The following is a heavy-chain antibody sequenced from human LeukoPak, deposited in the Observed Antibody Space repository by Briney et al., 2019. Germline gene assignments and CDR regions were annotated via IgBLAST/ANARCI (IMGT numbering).Heavy chain of an antibody. CDR3: ARVAAAGGSEYFQH. Sequence: SETLSLTCIVSGGSISTSAYYWGWIRQPPGEGLQWIGSIYYSGNTYYNSSLKSRVTISVDTSTSQFSLRLSSVTAADTAVYYCARVAAAGGSEYFQHWGQGTLVTVSS. V-gene: IGHV4-39*01. CDR2: IYYSGNT. D-gene: IGHD6-13*01. CDR1: GGSISTSAYY. J-gene: IGHJ1*01.